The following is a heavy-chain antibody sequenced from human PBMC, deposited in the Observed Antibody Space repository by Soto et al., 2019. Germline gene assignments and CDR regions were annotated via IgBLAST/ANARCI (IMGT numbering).Heavy chain of an antibody. Sequence: GGSLRLSCTASGFSISDYYMYWIRQSPGKGLEWLSCISSSGSSRYYADSVKGRFIISRDNAKNSLYLQMDSLRVEDTAVYYCARDRYTNYVNYFDPWGQGTLVTVSS. CDR2: ISSSGSSR. CDR1: GFSISDYY. CDR3: ARDRYTNYVNYFDP. V-gene: IGHV3-11*01. D-gene: IGHD2-2*02. J-gene: IGHJ5*02.